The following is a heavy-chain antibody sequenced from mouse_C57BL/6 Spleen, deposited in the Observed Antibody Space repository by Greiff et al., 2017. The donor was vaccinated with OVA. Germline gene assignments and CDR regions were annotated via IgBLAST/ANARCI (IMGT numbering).Heavy chain of an antibody. V-gene: IGHV1-26*01. Sequence: EVQLQQSGPELVKPGASVKISCKASGYTFTDYYMNWVKQSHGKSLEWIGDINPNNGGTSYNQKFKGKATLTVDKSSSTAYMELRSLTSEDSAVYYCASRYGNPWFAYWGQGTLVTVSA. J-gene: IGHJ3*01. D-gene: IGHD2-1*01. CDR3: ASRYGNPWFAY. CDR2: INPNNGGT. CDR1: GYTFTDYY.